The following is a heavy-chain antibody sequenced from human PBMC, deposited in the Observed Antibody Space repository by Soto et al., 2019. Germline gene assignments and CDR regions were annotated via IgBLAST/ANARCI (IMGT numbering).Heavy chain of an antibody. CDR1: GFTFRSYA. V-gene: IGHV3-53*01. Sequence: PGGSLRLSCGASGFTFRSYAMHWVRQTPGKGLEWVSVIYSGGSTYYADSVKGRFTISRDNSKNTLYLQMNSLRAEDTAVYYCARGYYDSSGYSVNVFDIWGQGTMVTVSS. CDR3: ARGYYDSSGYSVNVFDI. J-gene: IGHJ3*02. D-gene: IGHD3-22*01. CDR2: IYSGGST.